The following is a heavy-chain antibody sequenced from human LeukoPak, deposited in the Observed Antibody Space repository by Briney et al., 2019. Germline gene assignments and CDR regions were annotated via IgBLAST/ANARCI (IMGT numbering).Heavy chain of an antibody. CDR1: GYSFTSYC. CDR2: IYPGDSDT. CDR3: ARRGSSSFSFDY. J-gene: IGHJ4*02. Sequence: GESLKISCKGSGYSFTSYCIGWVRLMPGKGLKWMGIIYPGDSDTRYSPSFQGQVTMSVDKSISTAYLQWSSLKASDTAMYYCARRGSSSFSFDYWGQGTLVTVSS. V-gene: IGHV5-51*01. D-gene: IGHD6-13*01.